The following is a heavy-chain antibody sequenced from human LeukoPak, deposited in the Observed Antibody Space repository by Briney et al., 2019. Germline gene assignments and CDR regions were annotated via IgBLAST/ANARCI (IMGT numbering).Heavy chain of an antibody. V-gene: IGHV5-51*01. CDR1: GYSFTSYW. CDR3: ARSSMVRGVIMSLSS. D-gene: IGHD3-10*01. CDR2: IYPGDSDT. Sequence: KHGESLKISCKGSGYSFTSYWIGWVRQMPGKGLEWMGIIYPGDSDTRYSPSFQGQVTISADKSISTAYLQWSSLKASDTAMYYCARSSMVRGVIMSLSSWGQGTLVTVSS. J-gene: IGHJ4*02.